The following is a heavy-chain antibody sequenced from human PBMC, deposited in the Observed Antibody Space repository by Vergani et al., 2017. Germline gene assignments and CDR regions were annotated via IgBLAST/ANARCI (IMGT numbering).Heavy chain of an antibody. CDR1: GFTFSDHY. J-gene: IGHJ6*02. V-gene: IGHV3-72*01. CDR3: ARVLTIFGVGKYYYYGMDV. D-gene: IGHD3-3*01. CDR2: IRNKGNSYTT. Sequence: EMQLVESGGGLVQPGGSLRLSCAASGFTFSDHYMDWVRQAPGQGLEWVGRIRNKGNSYTTEYAASVKGRFTISRDDSKNSLYLQMNSLKTEDTAVYYCARVLTIFGVGKYYYYGMDVWGQGTTVTVSS.